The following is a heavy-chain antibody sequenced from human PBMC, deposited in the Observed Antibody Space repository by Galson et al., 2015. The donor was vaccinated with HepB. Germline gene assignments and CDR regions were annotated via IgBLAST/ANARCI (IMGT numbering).Heavy chain of an antibody. CDR3: TTLWGRYNWNDVVYYYYMDV. Sequence: SLRLSCAASGSTFSNAWMNWVRQAPGKGLEWVGRIKSKTDGGTTDYAAPVKGRFTISRDDSKNTLYLQMNSLKTEDTAVYYCTTLWGRYNWNDVVYYYYMDVWGKGTTVTVSS. CDR1: GSTFSNAW. V-gene: IGHV3-15*07. D-gene: IGHD1-20*01. J-gene: IGHJ6*03. CDR2: IKSKTDGGTT.